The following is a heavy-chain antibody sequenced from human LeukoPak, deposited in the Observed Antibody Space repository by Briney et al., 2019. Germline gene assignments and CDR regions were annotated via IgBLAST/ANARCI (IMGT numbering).Heavy chain of an antibody. V-gene: IGHV4-34*01. CDR1: GGSFSGYY. D-gene: IGHD1-1*01. Sequence: PSETLSLTCAVYGGSFSGYYWSWIRQPPGKGLEWIGEINHSGSTNYNPSLKSRVTISVDTSKNQFSLKLSSVTAADTAVYYCARAVEGPTTNYYFDYWGQGTLVTVSS. CDR3: ARAVEGPTTNYYFDY. CDR2: INHSGST. J-gene: IGHJ4*02.